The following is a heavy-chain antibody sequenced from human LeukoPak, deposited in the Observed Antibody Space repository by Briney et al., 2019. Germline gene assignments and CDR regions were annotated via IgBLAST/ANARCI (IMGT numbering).Heavy chain of an antibody. D-gene: IGHD6-13*01. Sequence: GGSLRLSCAASGFTFSSYGIHWVRQAPGKGLEWVAVIWYDGSNKYYADSVKGRFTISRDNSKNTLYLQMNSLRAEDTAVYYCARNAIARGAAAGIDYWGQGTLVTVSS. CDR3: ARNAIARGAAAGIDY. CDR1: GFTFSSYG. V-gene: IGHV3-33*01. CDR2: IWYDGSNK. J-gene: IGHJ4*02.